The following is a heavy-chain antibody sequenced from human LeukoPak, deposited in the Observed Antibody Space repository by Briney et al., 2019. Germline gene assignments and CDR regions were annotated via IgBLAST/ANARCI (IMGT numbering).Heavy chain of an antibody. CDR2: INEEGSDK. Sequence: GGSLRLSCAASGFIFSNYWMHWVRQAPGKGLEWVSGINEEGSDKKYADSVRGQFTISRDNAKNTLSLQMNSLRADDTAVYYCAREGPDYWGQGTLVTVSS. V-gene: IGHV3-74*01. J-gene: IGHJ4*02. CDR3: AREGPDY. CDR1: GFIFSNYW.